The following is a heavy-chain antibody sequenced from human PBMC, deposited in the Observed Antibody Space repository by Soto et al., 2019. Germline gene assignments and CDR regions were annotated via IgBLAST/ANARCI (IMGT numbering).Heavy chain of an antibody. CDR1: GGSISSSNW. J-gene: IGHJ4*02. CDR2: VFHTGTT. CDR3: ARGGCSGDYCFDY. V-gene: IGHV4-4*02. D-gene: IGHD4-17*01. Sequence: PSETLSLTCAISGGSISSSNWWSWVRQPPGKGLEWVGQVFHTGTTYYNPSLSRRVSMSVDTSRNQFSLKLSSVTAADTAMYYCARGGCSGDYCFDYWGQGTLVTVSS.